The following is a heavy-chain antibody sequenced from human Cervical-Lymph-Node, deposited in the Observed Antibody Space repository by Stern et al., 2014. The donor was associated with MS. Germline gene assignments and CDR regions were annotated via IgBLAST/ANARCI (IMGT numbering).Heavy chain of an antibody. CDR3: ARHQGGVAAN. V-gene: IGHV1-69*01. D-gene: IGHD6-13*01. Sequence: QLVQSGAEVKKPEYSVKVSCKASGGSFSSFDISWVRQAPGQRLEWLGEISPMCGVANYAQNFQGRVTFTADESTSTAYMELSSLRSEDTAVYYCARHQGGVAANWGQGTLVTVSS. J-gene: IGHJ4*02. CDR2: ISPMCGVA. CDR1: GGSFSSFD.